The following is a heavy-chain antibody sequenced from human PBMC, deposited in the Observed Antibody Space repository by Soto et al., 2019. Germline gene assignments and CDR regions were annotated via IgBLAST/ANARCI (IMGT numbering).Heavy chain of an antibody. CDR2: INHSGST. V-gene: IGHV4-34*01. Sequence: PSETLSLTCAVYGWSFSGYYWSWIRQPPGKGLEWIGEINHSGSTNYNPPLKSRVTISVDTSKNQFSLKLSSVTAADTAVYYCARGTAGDIVVVPAATGSYYYYMDVWGKGTTVTVSS. D-gene: IGHD2-2*01. CDR1: GWSFSGYY. CDR3: ARGTAGDIVVVPAATGSYYYYMDV. J-gene: IGHJ6*03.